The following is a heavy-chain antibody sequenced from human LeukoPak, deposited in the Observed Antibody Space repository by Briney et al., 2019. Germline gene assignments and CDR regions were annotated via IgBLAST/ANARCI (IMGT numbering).Heavy chain of an antibody. CDR3: ARVDLSRSSGLDY. CDR1: GYTFLSYG. Sequence: SVKVSCRASGYTFLSYGISWVRQAPGQGLEWMGWTSASNGNTNYAQKFQGRVTMTTDTPTNTAQMELRSVRSEDTAVYLCARVDLSRSSGLDYWGQGTLVTVSS. CDR2: TSASNGNT. D-gene: IGHD6-6*01. V-gene: IGHV1-18*01. J-gene: IGHJ4*02.